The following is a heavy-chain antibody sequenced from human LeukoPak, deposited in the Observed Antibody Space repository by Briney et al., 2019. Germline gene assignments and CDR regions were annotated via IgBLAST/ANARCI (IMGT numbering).Heavy chain of an antibody. CDR2: INHSGST. CDR1: GGSFSGYY. V-gene: IGHV4-34*01. CDR3: ARVKRAVVAATFDY. J-gene: IGHJ4*02. D-gene: IGHD2-15*01. Sequence: PSETLSLTCAVYGGSFSGYYWSWIRQPPGKGLEWIGEINHSGSTNYNPSLKSRVTISVDTSKNRFSLKLSSVTAADTAVYYCARVKRAVVAATFDYWGQGTLVTVSS.